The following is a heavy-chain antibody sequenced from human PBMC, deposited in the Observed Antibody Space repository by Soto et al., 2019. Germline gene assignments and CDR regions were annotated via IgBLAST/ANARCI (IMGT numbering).Heavy chain of an antibody. D-gene: IGHD1-26*01. CDR1: GFSLSNTGVG. J-gene: IGHJ3*01. CDR3: SHRRELTRAFDF. CDR2: IYWDDDK. Sequence: QITLKQSGPTLVKPTQTLTLTCTFSGFSLSNTGVGVGWIRQPPGKALEWLALIYWDDDKRYSPSLKSRLTITTDTSKHQVVLTMTNMDPVDTATYSCSHRRELTRAFDFWGQGTMVSVSS. V-gene: IGHV2-5*02.